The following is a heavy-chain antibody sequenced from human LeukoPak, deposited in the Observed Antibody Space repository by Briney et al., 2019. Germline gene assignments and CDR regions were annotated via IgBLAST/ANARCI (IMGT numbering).Heavy chain of an antibody. V-gene: IGHV3-7*01. Sequence: GGSLRLSCAASGFTFSNYWMSWVRQAQGKGLEWVANINQDGSEIYYVDSVKGRFTISRGNGKNSLYLQINSLRADDTAVYYCARDQGSMIVVRTTKWFFDLWGRGTLVTVSS. CDR1: GFTFSNYW. CDR3: ARDQGSMIVVRTTKWFFDL. D-gene: IGHD3-22*01. CDR2: INQDGSEI. J-gene: IGHJ2*01.